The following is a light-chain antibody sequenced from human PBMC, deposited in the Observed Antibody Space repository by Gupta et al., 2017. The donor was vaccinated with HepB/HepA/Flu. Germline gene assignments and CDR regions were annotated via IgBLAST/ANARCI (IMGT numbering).Light chain of an antibody. CDR3: QQYNNWPLT. CDR1: QSVSSN. CDR2: GAS. Sequence: EILMTESPATLSGSPGERATLSCRASQSVSSNLAWYQQKPGQAPRLLIYGASTRATGIPARFSGSGSGTEFTLTVSSLQSEDFAVYYCQQYNNWPLTFGPGTKVDF. V-gene: IGKV3-15*01. J-gene: IGKJ3*01.